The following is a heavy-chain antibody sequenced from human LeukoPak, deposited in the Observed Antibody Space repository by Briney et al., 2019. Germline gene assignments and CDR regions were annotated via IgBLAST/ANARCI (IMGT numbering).Heavy chain of an antibody. D-gene: IGHD2-2*01. CDR1: GGSFSGYY. CDR2: INHSGST. J-gene: IGHJ4*02. V-gene: IGHV4-34*01. Sequence: SETLSLTCAVYGGSFSGYYWSWIRQPPGKGLEWIGEINHSGSTNYNPSHKSRVTISVDTSKNQFSLKLSSVTAADTAVYYCARRSPSSAPIVVVPAAMSGFDYWGQGTLVTVSS. CDR3: ARRSPSSAPIVVVPAAMSGFDY.